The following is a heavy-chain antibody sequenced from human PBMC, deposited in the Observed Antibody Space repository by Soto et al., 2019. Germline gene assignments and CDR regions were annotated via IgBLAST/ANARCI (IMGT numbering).Heavy chain of an antibody. J-gene: IGHJ6*02. Sequence: SGTLSLTCSVSGYSVSSSDYYWAWIRQPPGKGLEWIGSMLYSGLTYYNPSLKSRVTLSVDTSKNQFSVRLNSVTASDAAVYYCAPLSVSLSGPYGIHVWGQGTTVTVS. CDR3: APLSVSLSGPYGIHV. V-gene: IGHV4-39*01. CDR1: GYSVSSSDYY. D-gene: IGHD2-15*01. CDR2: MLYSGLT.